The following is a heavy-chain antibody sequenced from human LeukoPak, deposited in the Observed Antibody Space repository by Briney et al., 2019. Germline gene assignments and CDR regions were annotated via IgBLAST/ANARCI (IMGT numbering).Heavy chain of an antibody. Sequence: SETLSLTCTVSGGSISGYYWTWIRQPAGQGLEWIGRIYSSGSTNYNPSLKSRVTMSVDTSKNQFSLNVTSVTAADTAVYYCARESSGSRPFDYWGQGTLVTVSS. V-gene: IGHV4-4*07. CDR2: IYSSGST. CDR1: GGSISGYY. J-gene: IGHJ4*02. D-gene: IGHD3-22*01. CDR3: ARESSGSRPFDY.